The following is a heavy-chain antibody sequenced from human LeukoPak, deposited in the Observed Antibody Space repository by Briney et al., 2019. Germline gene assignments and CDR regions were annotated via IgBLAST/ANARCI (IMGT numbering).Heavy chain of an antibody. CDR1: GFTFSNYG. Sequence: PGGSLRLSCAASGFTFSNYGMHWVRQAPGKGLEWVVVISYDGSIKYYADSVKGRFTISRDNSKNTLYLQMNSLRAEDTAVYYCANGYYYGSGSYYKEAFDIWGQGTMVTVSS. V-gene: IGHV3-30*18. D-gene: IGHD3-10*01. J-gene: IGHJ3*02. CDR2: ISYDGSIK. CDR3: ANGYYYGSGSYYKEAFDI.